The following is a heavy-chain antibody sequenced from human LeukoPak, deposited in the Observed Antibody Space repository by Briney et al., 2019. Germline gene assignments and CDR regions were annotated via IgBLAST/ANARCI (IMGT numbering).Heavy chain of an antibody. V-gene: IGHV3-23*01. CDR1: GISLTNYA. CDR3: AKRGIVIRGILVIGYHQEAYHYDY. J-gene: IGHJ4*02. CDR2: ISERGGST. D-gene: IGHD3-10*01. Sequence: GGSRRLSCVVSGISLTNYAMTWVRQAPGKGLQWVSYISERGGSTSYADSVKGRFTISRDTSLNTLYLQMTSLRAEDTAVYFCAKRGIVIRGILVIGYHQEAYHYDYWGQGVLVTVSS.